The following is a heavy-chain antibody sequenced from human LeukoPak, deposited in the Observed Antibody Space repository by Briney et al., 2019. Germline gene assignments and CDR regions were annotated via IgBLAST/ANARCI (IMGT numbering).Heavy chain of an antibody. D-gene: IGHD5-18*01. J-gene: IGHJ4*02. CDR3: ASGKETSMAQGY. Sequence: PGGSVRLSCAVSGFTVSSNYMTWVRQAPGKGLEWVSVIYSGGSIYYADSVKGRFTISRDISKNTVDLQLNSLRAEDTAVYYCASGKETSMAQGYWGQGTLVTVSS. CDR2: IYSGGSI. V-gene: IGHV3-53*01. CDR1: GFTVSSNY.